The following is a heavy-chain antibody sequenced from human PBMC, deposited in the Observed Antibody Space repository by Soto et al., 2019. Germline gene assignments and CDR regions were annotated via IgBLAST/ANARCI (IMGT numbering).Heavy chain of an antibody. V-gene: IGHV3-21*01. CDR1: GFTFSSYS. CDR2: ISGSSSYI. Sequence: EVQVVESGGGLVKPGGSLRLSCAASGFTFSSYSMNWVRQAPGKGLEWVSCISGSSSYIYYADSVKGRFTISRDNAKNSLYLPMNSLRAEDTAVYYCARTDYGDYVRGAFDIWGQGTMVTVSS. J-gene: IGHJ3*02. CDR3: ARTDYGDYVRGAFDI. D-gene: IGHD4-17*01.